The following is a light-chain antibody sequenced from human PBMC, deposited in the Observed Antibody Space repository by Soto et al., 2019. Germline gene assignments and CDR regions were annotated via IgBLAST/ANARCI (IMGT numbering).Light chain of an antibody. Sequence: DIQMTQSPSSLSASVGDRVSITCRASQDISESLAWLQQKPGEAPKSLIFGASTLQSGVPSKFSGSGSGTDFTLPISSLQPDDSATYYCQQYNSFPPTFGGGTKVEIK. J-gene: IGKJ4*01. V-gene: IGKV1-16*02. CDR3: QQYNSFPPT. CDR2: GAS. CDR1: QDISES.